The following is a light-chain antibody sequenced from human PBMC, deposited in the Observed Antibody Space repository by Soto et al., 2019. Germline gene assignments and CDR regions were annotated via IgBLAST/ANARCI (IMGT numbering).Light chain of an antibody. CDR1: QSISSW. CDR2: DAS. Sequence: DIQMTQSPSTLSASVGDRVTITCRASQSISSWLAWYQQKPGKAPKLLIYDASNLESGVPSRFSGSGSGTEFTLTISSLQPDDVATYCCQQYNSYSLTFGGGTKVEIK. V-gene: IGKV1-5*01. J-gene: IGKJ4*01. CDR3: QQYNSYSLT.